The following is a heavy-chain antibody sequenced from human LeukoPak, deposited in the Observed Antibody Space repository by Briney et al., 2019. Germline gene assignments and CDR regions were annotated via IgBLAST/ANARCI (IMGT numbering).Heavy chain of an antibody. CDR2: ISGSGGST. CDR3: AKDPELRYFDWSPFYYFDY. V-gene: IGHV3-23*01. D-gene: IGHD3-9*01. Sequence: GASLRLSCAASGSTFSSYAMSWVRQAPGKGLEWVSAISGSGGSTYYADSVKGRFTISRDNSKNTLYLQMNSLRAEDTAVYYCAKDPELRYFDWSPFYYFDYWGQGTLVTVSS. CDR1: GSTFSSYA. J-gene: IGHJ4*02.